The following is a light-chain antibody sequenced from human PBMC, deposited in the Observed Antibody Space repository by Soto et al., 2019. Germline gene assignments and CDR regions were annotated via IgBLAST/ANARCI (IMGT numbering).Light chain of an antibody. J-gene: IGKJ2*01. CDR2: DAS. V-gene: IGKV3-11*01. Sequence: EIVLTQSPATLSLSPGERATLSCRASQSVSSYLAWYQQKPGQAPRLLIYDASNRATGIPARFSGSGSGTDFTLTISSLQSEDFAVYYCQQYESWPYTFGQGTKLEIK. CDR3: QQYESWPYT. CDR1: QSVSSY.